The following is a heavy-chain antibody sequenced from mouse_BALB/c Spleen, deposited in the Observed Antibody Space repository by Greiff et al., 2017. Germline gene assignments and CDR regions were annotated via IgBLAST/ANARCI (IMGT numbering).Heavy chain of an antibody. J-gene: IGHJ4*01. Sequence: VQLQQPGAELVKPGASVKLSCKASGYTFTSYYMYWVKQRPGQGLEWIGGINPSNGGTNFNEKFKSKATLTVDKSSSTAYMQLSSLTSEDSAVYYCTSAGIYYDYSYAMDYWGQGTSVTVSS. CDR1: GYTFTSYY. D-gene: IGHD2-4*01. CDR3: TSAGIYYDYSYAMDY. V-gene: IGHV1S81*02. CDR2: INPSNGGT.